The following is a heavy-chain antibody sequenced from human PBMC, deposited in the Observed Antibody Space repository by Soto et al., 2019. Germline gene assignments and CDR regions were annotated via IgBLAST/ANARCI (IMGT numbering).Heavy chain of an antibody. CDR1: VLPFTSSS. CDR3: ARRLANTVSALGY. V-gene: IGHV3-30-3*01. J-gene: IGHJ4*02. CDR2: ISENGDRQ. Sequence: PWGSLLLSCTSSVLPFTSSSFHWVRQAPGKGLEWVAVISENGDRQYSTESVRGRFLISRDSSKNTVYLQMNSLRPEDTGVYFCARRLANTVSALGYWGQGAMVTVSS. D-gene: IGHD1-26*01.